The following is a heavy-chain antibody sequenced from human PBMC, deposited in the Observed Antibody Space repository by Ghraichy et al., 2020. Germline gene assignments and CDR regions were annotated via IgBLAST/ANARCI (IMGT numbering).Heavy chain of an antibody. Sequence: AGSLRLSCAASGFTFSSYSMNWVRQAPGKGLEWVSYISSSSSTIYYADSVKGRFTISRDNAKNSLYLQMNSLRDEDTAVYYCARVYYDSSGYRSHYYYGMDVWGQGTTVTVSS. CDR3: ARVYYDSSGYRSHYYYGMDV. CDR2: ISSSSSTI. CDR1: GFTFSSYS. V-gene: IGHV3-48*02. J-gene: IGHJ6*02. D-gene: IGHD3-22*01.